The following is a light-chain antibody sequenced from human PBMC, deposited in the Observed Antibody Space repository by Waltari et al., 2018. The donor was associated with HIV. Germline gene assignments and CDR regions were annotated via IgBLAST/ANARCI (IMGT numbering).Light chain of an antibody. J-gene: IGKJ4*01. CDR2: GAS. CDR1: QSVSSSY. CDR3: QQYGSSPPST. V-gene: IGKV3-20*01. Sequence: EIVLTQSTGTLSLSPGERANLSCRASQSVSSSYLAWYQQKPGQAPRLLIYGASSRATGIPDRFSGSGSGTDFTLTISRLEPEDFAVYYCQQYGSSPPSTFGGGTKVEIK.